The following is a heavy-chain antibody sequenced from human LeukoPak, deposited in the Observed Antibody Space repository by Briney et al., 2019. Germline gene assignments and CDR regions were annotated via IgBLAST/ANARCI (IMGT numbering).Heavy chain of an antibody. D-gene: IGHD3/OR15-3a*01. J-gene: IGHJ6*02. CDR2: IYYGGST. V-gene: IGHV4-59*08. CDR1: GGSISSYY. CDR3: ARRGLISTLDSSIYYYGMDV. Sequence: SETLSLTCTVSGGSISSYYWSWVRQPPGTGLEWIGYIYYGGSTNYNPSLKSRVTISVDTSKNQFSLKLSSVTAADTAVYYCARRGLISTLDSSIYYYGMDVWGQGTTVTVSS.